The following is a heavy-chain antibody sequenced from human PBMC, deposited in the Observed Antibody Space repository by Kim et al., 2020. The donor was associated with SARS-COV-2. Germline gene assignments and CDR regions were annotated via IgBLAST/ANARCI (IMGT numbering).Heavy chain of an antibody. J-gene: IGHJ4*02. CDR1: GYTFSSYA. Sequence: ASVKVSCKASGYTFSSYAINWVRQATGQGPEWMGWMNPNSGNPGYAQRFPGRLTLTMNTSVNTAYLELSSLKSDDTAVYFCARRSSLLRGVILLFCGQGT. CDR2: MNPNSGNP. CDR3: ARRSSLLRGVILLF. V-gene: IGHV1-8*01. D-gene: IGHD3-10*01.